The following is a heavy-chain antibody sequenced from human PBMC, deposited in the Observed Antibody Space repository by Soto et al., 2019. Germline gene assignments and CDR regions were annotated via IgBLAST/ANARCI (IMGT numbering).Heavy chain of an antibody. V-gene: IGHV3-9*01. CDR2: ISWDSGKM. CDR3: VKDNGGGGYSGGGVHAMDV. CDR1: GFTFNDYG. Sequence: EMQLVESGGGLVQPGRTLRLSCSASGFTFNDYGMNWVRQAPGKGLEWVSGISWDSGKMDYADSVKGRFTISRDNAKDELYLEMDSRRREGTGLYYWVKDNGGGGYSGGGVHAMDVWGQGTTVTVSS. D-gene: IGHD1-26*01. J-gene: IGHJ6*02.